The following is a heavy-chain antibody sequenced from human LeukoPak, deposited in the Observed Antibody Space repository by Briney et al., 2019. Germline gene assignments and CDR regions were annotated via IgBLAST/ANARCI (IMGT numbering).Heavy chain of an antibody. CDR1: GGSISGYY. Sequence: SETLSLTCTVSGGSISGYYWSWIRQPPGKRLEWIGYIYDSGSTNYNPSLKSRVTMSVDTSRNQFSLKLRSTTPADTAVYYCTRTSSATAIDYWGQGTLVTVSS. CDR2: IYDSGST. D-gene: IGHD1-1*01. J-gene: IGHJ4*02. CDR3: TRTSSATAIDY. V-gene: IGHV4-59*01.